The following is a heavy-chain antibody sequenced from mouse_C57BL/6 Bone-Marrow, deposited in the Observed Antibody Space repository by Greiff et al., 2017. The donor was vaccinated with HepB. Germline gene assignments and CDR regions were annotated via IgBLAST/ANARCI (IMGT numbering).Heavy chain of an antibody. Sequence: EVKLQQSGPSLVRPSQTLSLTCTVTGFSINSDCYWIWIRQFPGKKLEYIGYTFYSGITYYNPSLESRTYITRDTSKNQFSLKLSSVTTEDPATYYCARAAISAGYFDVWGTGTTVTVSS. CDR2: TFYSGIT. CDR3: ARAAISAGYFDV. V-gene: IGHV3-3*01. J-gene: IGHJ1*03. CDR1: GFSINSDCY.